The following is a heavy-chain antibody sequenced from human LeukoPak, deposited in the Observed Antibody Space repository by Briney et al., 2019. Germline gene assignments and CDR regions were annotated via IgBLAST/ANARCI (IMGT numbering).Heavy chain of an antibody. J-gene: IGHJ3*02. D-gene: IGHD5-24*01. CDR2: IIPIFGTA. V-gene: IGHV1-69*13. CDR1: GGTFSGYA. CDR3: AREGGYNQGYAFDI. Sequence: GASVKVSCKASGGTFSGYAISWVRQAPGQGLEWMGGIIPIFGTANYAQKFQGRVTITADESTSTAYMELSSLRSEDTAVYYCAREGGYNQGYAFDIWGQGTMVTVSS.